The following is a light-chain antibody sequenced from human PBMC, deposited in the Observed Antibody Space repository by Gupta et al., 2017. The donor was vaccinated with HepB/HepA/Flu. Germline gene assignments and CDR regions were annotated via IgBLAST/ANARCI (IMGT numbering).Light chain of an antibody. V-gene: IGKV1-39*01. J-gene: IGKJ5*01. CDR3: QQSDSNPPVT. CDR1: QSIRSY. Sequence: DIQMTQSASCLSASVGDRVTITCRASQSIRSYLNWYKQKPGKAPKLLIYAASSWQSGVPSMFSGSGYGRDLTLTISSRQLEDFATYYCQQSDSNPPVTFGQRTRLEIK. CDR2: AAS.